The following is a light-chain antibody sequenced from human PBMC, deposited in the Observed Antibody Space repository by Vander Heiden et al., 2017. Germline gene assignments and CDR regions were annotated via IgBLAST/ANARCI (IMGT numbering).Light chain of an antibody. J-gene: IGLJ1*01. CDR2: GKN. Sequence: SSELTQDPAVSVAWGQTVRITCQGDSLRSYYASWYQQKPGQAPVLVIYGKNNRPSGIPDRFSGSSSGNTASLTITGAQAEDEADYYCNSRDSSGNHRYVFGTGTKVTVL. CDR3: NSRDSSGNHRYV. CDR1: SLRSYY. V-gene: IGLV3-19*01.